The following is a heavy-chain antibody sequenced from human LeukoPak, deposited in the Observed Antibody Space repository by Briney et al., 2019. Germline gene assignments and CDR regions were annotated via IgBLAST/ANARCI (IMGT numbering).Heavy chain of an antibody. V-gene: IGHV1-8*01. CDR2: MNPNSGNT. CDR3: ARRLYYDTNFDY. Sequence: ASVKVSCKASGYTFTSYDINWVRQATGQGLEWMGWMNPNSGNTGYAQKFQGRVTMTRNTSISTAYMELSSLRSEDTAVYYCARRLYYDTNFDYWGQGTLVTVSS. J-gene: IGHJ4*02. CDR1: GYTFTSYD. D-gene: IGHD3-9*01.